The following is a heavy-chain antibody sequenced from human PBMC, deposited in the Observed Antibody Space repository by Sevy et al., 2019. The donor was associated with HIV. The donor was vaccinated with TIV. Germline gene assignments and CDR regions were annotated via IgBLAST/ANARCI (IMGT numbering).Heavy chain of an antibody. J-gene: IGHJ3*02. CDR2: ISGSGGST. CDR1: GFTFSSYA. V-gene: IGHV3-23*01. D-gene: IGHD3-22*01. Sequence: GGSLRLSCAASGFTFSSYAMSWVRQAPGKGLEWVSVISGSGGSTYYADSVKGRFTISRDNSKNTLYLQMNSLRAEDTAVYYCAKEYYYDSSGSVGAFDIWGQGTMVTVSS. CDR3: AKEYYYDSSGSVGAFDI.